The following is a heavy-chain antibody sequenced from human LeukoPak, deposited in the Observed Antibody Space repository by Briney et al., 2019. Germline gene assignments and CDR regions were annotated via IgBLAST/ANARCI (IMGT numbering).Heavy chain of an antibody. CDR1: GYSFTSYW. J-gene: IGHJ6*02. D-gene: IGHD3-10*01. V-gene: IGHV5-51*01. CDR2: IYPGDSDT. Sequence: GESLKISCKGSGYSFTSYWIGWVRQMPGKGLEWMAIIYPGDSDTRYSPSFRGQVTISADKSTNTAYLQWSSLKASDTAIYYCARHAVPPSYYHGLDVWGQGTTVTVS. CDR3: ARHAVPPSYYHGLDV.